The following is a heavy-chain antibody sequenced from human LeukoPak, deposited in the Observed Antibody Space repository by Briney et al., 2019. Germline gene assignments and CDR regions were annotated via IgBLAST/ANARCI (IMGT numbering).Heavy chain of an antibody. V-gene: IGHV1-2*02. D-gene: IGHD6-13*01. CDR1: GYTFTGYY. J-gene: IGHJ5*02. CDR3: ARDRGSSSWYSYHNWFDP. CDR2: INPNSGGT. Sequence: ASVKVSCKASGYTFTGYYMHWVRQAPGQGLEWMGWINPNSGGTNYAQKFQGRVTMTRDTSISTAYMELSRLRSDDTAVYYCARDRGSSSWYSYHNWFDPWGLGTLVTVSS.